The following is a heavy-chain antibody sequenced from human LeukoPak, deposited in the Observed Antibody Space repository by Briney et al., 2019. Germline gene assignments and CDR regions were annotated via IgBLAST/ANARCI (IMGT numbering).Heavy chain of an antibody. CDR3: ARKDTSSWYGGFDP. J-gene: IGHJ5*02. CDR1: GYTFTGYG. Sequence: ASVKVSCKASGYTFTGYGITWVRQAPGQGLEWMGWISAFNGDTNYAQKLQGRVTMTTDTSTSTAYMELRSLRSDDTAVYFCARKDTSSWYGGFDPWGQGTLVTVSS. D-gene: IGHD6-13*01. CDR2: ISAFNGDT. V-gene: IGHV1-18*01.